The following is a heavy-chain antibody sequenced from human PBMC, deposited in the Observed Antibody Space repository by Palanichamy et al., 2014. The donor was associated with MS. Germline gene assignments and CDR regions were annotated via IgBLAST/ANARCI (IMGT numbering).Heavy chain of an antibody. CDR2: VYWDDDK. CDR3: AHRTRLFSITWYFDY. V-gene: IGHV2-5*02. CDR1: GFSLTTDGVG. J-gene: IGHJ4*02. D-gene: IGHD2-2*01. Sequence: QITLKESGPTLLKPTQTLTLTCTFSGFSLTTDGVGVGWIRQPPGKALEWLALVYWDDDKRYNPSLKSRLTITKDTSKNQVVLTMTNMDPADTATYYCAHRTRLFSITWYFDYWGQGILVTVSS.